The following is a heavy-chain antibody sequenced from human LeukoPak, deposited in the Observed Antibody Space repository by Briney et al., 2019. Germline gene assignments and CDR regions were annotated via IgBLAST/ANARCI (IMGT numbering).Heavy chain of an antibody. D-gene: IGHD6-13*01. CDR2: VNPNSGGT. V-gene: IGHV1-2*02. J-gene: IGHJ6*02. CDR1: GYTFTGSY. Sequence: ASVKVSCKASGYTFTGSYMHWVRQHPGQGLEWMGRVNPNSGGTNYAQKFKGRVTMTRDTSISTAYMELSSLRSDDTAVYYCAISIAAAGQAYYYYGMDVWGQGTTVTVSS. CDR3: AISIAAAGQAYYYYGMDV.